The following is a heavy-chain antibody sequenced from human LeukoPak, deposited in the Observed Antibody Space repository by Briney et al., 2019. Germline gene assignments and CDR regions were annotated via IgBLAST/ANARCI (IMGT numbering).Heavy chain of an antibody. V-gene: IGHV3-23*01. D-gene: IGHD6-19*01. CDR3: AKDPFFSAYDLGIAVAHDDY. J-gene: IGHJ4*02. CDR1: GFTFSSYA. Sequence: PGGSLRLSCAASGFTFSSYAMSWVRQAPGKGLEWVSAISGSGGSTYYADSVKGRFTISRDNSKNTLYLQMNSLRAEDTAVYYCAKDPFFSAYDLGIAVAHDDYWGQGTLVTVSS. CDR2: ISGSGGST.